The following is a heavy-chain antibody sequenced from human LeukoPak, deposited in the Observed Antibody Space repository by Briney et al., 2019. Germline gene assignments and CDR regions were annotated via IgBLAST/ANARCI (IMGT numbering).Heavy chain of an antibody. J-gene: IGHJ3*02. V-gene: IGHV1-69*04. D-gene: IGHD2-2*01. Sequence: SVKVSCKASGGTFSSYAISWVRQAPGQGLEWMGRIIPILGIANYAQKFQGRVTITADKSTSTAYMELSSLRSEDTAVYYCARGGDIVAVQHSHDAFDIWGQGTMVTVSS. CDR3: ARGGDIVAVQHSHDAFDI. CDR2: IIPILGIA. CDR1: GGTFSSYA.